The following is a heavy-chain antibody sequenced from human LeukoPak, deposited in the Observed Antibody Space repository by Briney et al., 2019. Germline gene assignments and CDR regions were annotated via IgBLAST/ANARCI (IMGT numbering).Heavy chain of an antibody. CDR1: GGSISSYY. V-gene: IGHV4-59*01. CDR2: IYYSGST. J-gene: IGHJ4*02. D-gene: IGHD2-2*02. Sequence: SETLSLTCTVSGGSISSYYWSWIRQPPGKGLEWIGYIYYSGSTNYNPSLKSRVTISVDTSKNQFSLKLSSVTAADTAVYYCAGYCSSTSCYRGTFDYWGQGTLVTVSS. CDR3: AGYCSSTSCYRGTFDY.